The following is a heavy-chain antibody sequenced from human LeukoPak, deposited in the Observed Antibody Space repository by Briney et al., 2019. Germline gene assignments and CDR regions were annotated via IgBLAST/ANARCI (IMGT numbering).Heavy chain of an antibody. Sequence: PPGRSPRLSCAASGFTFSSYGMHWVRQAPGKGLEWVAVTWYDGSNKYYADSVKGRFTISRDNSKNTLYLQMNSLRAEDTAVYYCAREGRRGYWDFDYGGQGTLVTVSS. V-gene: IGHV3-33*01. CDR2: TWYDGSNK. J-gene: IGHJ4*02. CDR1: GFTFSSYG. D-gene: IGHD3-10*01. CDR3: AREGRRGYWDFDY.